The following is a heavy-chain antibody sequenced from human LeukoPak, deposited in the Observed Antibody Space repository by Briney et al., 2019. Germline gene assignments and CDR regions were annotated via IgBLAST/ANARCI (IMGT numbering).Heavy chain of an antibody. Sequence: HTGGSLRFSCAASGNYWMHWVRQVPGKGLVWVSHINSDGSWTSYADSVKGRFTISKDNAKNTVYLQMNSLRAEDTAVYYCVSFYETYWGRGTLVTVSS. J-gene: IGHJ4*02. CDR3: VSFYETY. V-gene: IGHV3-74*01. D-gene: IGHD2/OR15-2a*01. CDR1: GNYW. CDR2: INSDGSWT.